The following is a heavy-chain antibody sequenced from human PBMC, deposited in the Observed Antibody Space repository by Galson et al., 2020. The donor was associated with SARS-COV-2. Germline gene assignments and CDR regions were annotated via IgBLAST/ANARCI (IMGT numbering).Heavy chain of an antibody. CDR3: ARESHYGSRTWGY. V-gene: IGHV4-31*03. CDR2: IYYSGNT. J-gene: IGHJ4*02. D-gene: IGHD3-10*01. Sequence: ASETLSLTCTVSGGPINSDGYYWSWIRHHPGKGLEWIGYIYYSGNTYYNPSLRSRVSISVDTSNNQFSLRLTSVTAADTAGYYCARESHYGSRTWGYWGQGTMVTVSS. CDR1: GGPINSDGYY.